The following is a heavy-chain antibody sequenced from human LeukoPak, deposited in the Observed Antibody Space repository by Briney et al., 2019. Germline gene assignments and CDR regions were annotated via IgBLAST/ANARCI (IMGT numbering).Heavy chain of an antibody. V-gene: IGHV1-46*01. CDR3: AREAAGTGGLDV. J-gene: IGHJ6*04. D-gene: IGHD6-13*01. CDR2: INPSGDTT. CDR1: GYIFTTYN. Sequence: TSVKASCKASGYIFTTYNMYWVRQAPGHGLEWMGIINPSGDTTSYAQKFQGRVTMTRDTSTSTVYMELSSLRSEDTAVYYCAREAAGTGGLDVWGKGTTVTVSS.